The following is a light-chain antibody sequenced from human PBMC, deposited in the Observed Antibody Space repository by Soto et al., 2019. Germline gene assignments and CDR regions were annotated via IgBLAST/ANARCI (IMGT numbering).Light chain of an antibody. J-gene: IGKJ2*01. CDR2: GAS. CDR1: QSVSSSY. CDR3: QQYGSSPYT. V-gene: IGKV3-20*01. Sequence: ESVLTQYPGTLSLSPGERATLSCRASQSVSSSYLAWYQQKPGQAPRLLIYGASSRATGIPDRFSGSGSGTDFTLTISSLEPEDVSVYSCQQYGSSPYTFGQATKLEIK.